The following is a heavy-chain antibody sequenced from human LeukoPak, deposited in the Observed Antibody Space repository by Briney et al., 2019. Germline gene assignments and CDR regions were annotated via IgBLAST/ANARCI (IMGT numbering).Heavy chain of an antibody. Sequence: PSETLSLTCTVSGGSISSYYWSWIRQTPGKGLEWIGYIYYSGNTNYNPSLRSRVTISVDTSKNHFSLKLSSVTAADTAVYYCARGDGSVIYWGQGTLVTVSS. D-gene: IGHD3-10*01. CDR2: IYYSGNT. CDR3: ARGDGSVIY. V-gene: IGHV4-59*08. CDR1: GGSISSYY. J-gene: IGHJ4*02.